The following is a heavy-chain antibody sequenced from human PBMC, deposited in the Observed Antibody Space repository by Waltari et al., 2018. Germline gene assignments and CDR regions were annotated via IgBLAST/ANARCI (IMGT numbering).Heavy chain of an antibody. CDR2: ISSSGSTI. J-gene: IGHJ4*02. D-gene: IGHD5-12*01. CDR3: ARDGRDGYNEPPNPPDY. CDR1: GFTFSAHH. Sequence: QVQLVESGGGLVKPGGSLRLSCAASGFTFSAHHIGRIRQAPGKGLEWVSYISSSGSTIYYADSVKGRFTISRDNAKNSLYLQMNSLRAEDTAVYYCARDGRDGYNEPPNPPDYWGQGTLVTVSS. V-gene: IGHV3-11*01.